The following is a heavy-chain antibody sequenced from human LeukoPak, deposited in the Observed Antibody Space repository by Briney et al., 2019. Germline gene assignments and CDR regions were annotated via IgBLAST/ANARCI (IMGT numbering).Heavy chain of an antibody. CDR2: ISYDGSNK. D-gene: IGHD3-22*01. CDR3: ARHYYYDSSATPDY. Sequence: PGGSLRLSCAASGFTFTSYSMHWVRQAPGKGLEWVAVISYDGSNKYYADSVKGRFTISRDNSKNTLYLQMNSLRAEDTAVYYCARHYYYDSSATPDYWGQGTLVTVSS. V-gene: IGHV3-30*03. J-gene: IGHJ4*02. CDR1: GFTFTSYS.